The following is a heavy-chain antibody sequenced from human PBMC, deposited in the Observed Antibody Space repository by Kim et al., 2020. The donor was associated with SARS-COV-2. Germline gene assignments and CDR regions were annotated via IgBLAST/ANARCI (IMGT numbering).Heavy chain of an antibody. CDR2: INHSGST. CDR1: GGSFSGYY. V-gene: IGHV4-34*01. CDR3: ARGRGGGYCSSTSCYGGFDP. D-gene: IGHD2-2*01. J-gene: IGHJ5*02. Sequence: SETLSLTCAVYGGSFSGYYWSWIRQPPGKGLEWIGEINHSGSTNYNPSLKSRVTISVDTSKNQFSLKLSSVTAADTAVYYFARGRGGGYCSSTSCYGGFDPWGQGTLVTVSS.